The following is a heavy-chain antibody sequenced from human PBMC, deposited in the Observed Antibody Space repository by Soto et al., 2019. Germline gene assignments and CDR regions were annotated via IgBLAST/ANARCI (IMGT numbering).Heavy chain of an antibody. CDR2: IYHSGST. J-gene: IGHJ4*02. CDR3: ARGGYYYDSSGPPPPDY. CDR1: GGSISSGGYS. Sequence: QLQLQESGSGLVKPSQTLSLTCAVSGGSISSGGYSWSWIRQPPGKGLEWIGYIYHSGSTYYNPSLKSRVTIWVDGFKNQFSLKLSCVAAADTAVYYCARGGYYYDSSGPPPPDYWGQGTLVTVSS. V-gene: IGHV4-30-2*01. D-gene: IGHD3-22*01.